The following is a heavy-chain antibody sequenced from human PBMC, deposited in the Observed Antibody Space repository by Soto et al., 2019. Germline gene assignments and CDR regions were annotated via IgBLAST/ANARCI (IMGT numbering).Heavy chain of an antibody. Sequence: QVQLQESGPGLVKPSETLSLTCTVSGGSISSYYWSWIRQPPGKGLEWIGYIYYSGSTNYNPSLNSRVTISVDTSKNQFSLKLSSVTAADTAVYYCARASTAIDYWGQGTLVTVSS. V-gene: IGHV4-59*01. J-gene: IGHJ4*02. CDR1: GGSISSYY. D-gene: IGHD4-4*01. CDR3: ARASTAIDY. CDR2: IYYSGST.